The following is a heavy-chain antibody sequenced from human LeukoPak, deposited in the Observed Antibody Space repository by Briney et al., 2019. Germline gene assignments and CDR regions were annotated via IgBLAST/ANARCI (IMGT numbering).Heavy chain of an antibody. CDR2: IDHSGST. Sequence: PSETLSLTCTVSGYSISRGYYWGWIRQPPGKGLEWTGSIDHSGSTYYNPSLKSRITISVGTSKNQFSLKLTSVTAADTAVYYCVRGGDSSGYEGRFDPWGQGTLVTVSS. V-gene: IGHV4-38-2*02. J-gene: IGHJ5*02. CDR3: VRGGDSSGYEGRFDP. D-gene: IGHD3-22*01. CDR1: GYSISRGYY.